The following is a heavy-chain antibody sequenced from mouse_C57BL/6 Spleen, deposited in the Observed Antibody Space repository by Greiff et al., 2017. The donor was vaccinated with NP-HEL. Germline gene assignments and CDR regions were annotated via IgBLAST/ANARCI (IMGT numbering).Heavy chain of an antibody. CDR1: GYTFTSYW. D-gene: IGHD1-1*01. J-gene: IGHJ2*01. CDR3: ARPSHYYGSSYNFDY. V-gene: IGHV1-72*01. CDR2: IDPNSGGT. Sequence: QVQLKQPGAELVKPGASVKLSCKASGYTFTSYWMHWVKQRPGRGLEWIGRIDPNSGGTKYNEKFKSKATLTVDKPSSTAYMQLSSLTSEDSAVYYCARPSHYYGSSYNFDYWGQGTTLTVSS.